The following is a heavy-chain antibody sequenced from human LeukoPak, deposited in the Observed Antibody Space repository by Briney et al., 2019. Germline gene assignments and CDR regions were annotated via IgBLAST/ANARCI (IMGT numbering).Heavy chain of an antibody. V-gene: IGHV1-2*06. Sequence: ASVKVSCKASGYTFTDYYMHWVRQAPGQGLEWMGRINPNSGGTNYAQKFQGRVTMTTDTSISTAYMEVSRLRSDDTAVYYCAREGGVLWFGELFRAFDIWGQGTMVTVSS. D-gene: IGHD3-10*01. J-gene: IGHJ3*02. CDR2: INPNSGGT. CDR3: AREGGVLWFGELFRAFDI. CDR1: GYTFTDYY.